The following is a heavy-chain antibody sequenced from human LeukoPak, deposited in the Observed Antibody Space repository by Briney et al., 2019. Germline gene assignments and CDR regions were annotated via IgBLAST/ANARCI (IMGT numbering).Heavy chain of an antibody. J-gene: IGHJ4*02. V-gene: IGHV5-51*01. CDR3: AGHRAGGHDTPFEN. D-gene: IGHD5-12*01. CDR1: GYRFYSYY. Sequence: GESLKISCRGSGYRFYSYYIGWVRQMPGKGLEWVASIYPGDSDTRYSPSFQGHVTISADESISTAYLQWSSLKASDTAMYYCAGHRAGGHDTPFENWGQGTLVTVPS. CDR2: IYPGDSDT.